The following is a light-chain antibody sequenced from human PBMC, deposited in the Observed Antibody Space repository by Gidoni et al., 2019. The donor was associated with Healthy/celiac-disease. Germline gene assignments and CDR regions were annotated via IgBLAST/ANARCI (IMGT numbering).Light chain of an antibody. CDR1: SSNIGNNY. J-gene: IGLJ1*01. V-gene: IGLV1-51*01. Sequence: QSVLTQPPSVSAAPGQKVTICCSGSSSNIGNNYVSWYQRLPGTAPKLLIYDNNKRPSGIPDRFSGSKSGTSATLGITGLQTGDEADYYCGTWDSSLSAYVFGTGTKVTVL. CDR2: DNN. CDR3: GTWDSSLSAYV.